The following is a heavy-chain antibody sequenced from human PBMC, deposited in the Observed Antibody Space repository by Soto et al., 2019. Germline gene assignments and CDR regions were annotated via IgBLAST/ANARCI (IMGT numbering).Heavy chain of an antibody. J-gene: IGHJ5*02. CDR1: GFTFSSYA. CDR2: ISGSGDTT. D-gene: IGHD5-18*01. CDR3: ATGYSYAPFDP. V-gene: IGHV3-23*01. Sequence: GGSLRLSCAASGFTFSSYAMSWVRQAPGKGLEWVSGISGSGDTTYYADSVKGRFTISRDNSKNTLYLHINSLRVDDTSVYYCATGYSYAPFDPWGQGTLVTV.